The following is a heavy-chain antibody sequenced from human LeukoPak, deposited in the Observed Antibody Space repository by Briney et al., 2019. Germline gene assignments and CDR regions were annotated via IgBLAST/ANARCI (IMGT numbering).Heavy chain of an antibody. CDR1: GFTFSSYW. CDR2: IKQDGSEK. Sequence: GGSLRLSCAASGFTFSSYWMSWVRQAPGKGLEWVANIKQDGSEKYYVDSVKGRFTISRDNAKNSLYLQMNSLRAEDTAAYYCASYSSSWSRFDYWGQGTLVTVSS. CDR3: ASYSSSWSRFDY. D-gene: IGHD6-13*01. V-gene: IGHV3-7*01. J-gene: IGHJ4*02.